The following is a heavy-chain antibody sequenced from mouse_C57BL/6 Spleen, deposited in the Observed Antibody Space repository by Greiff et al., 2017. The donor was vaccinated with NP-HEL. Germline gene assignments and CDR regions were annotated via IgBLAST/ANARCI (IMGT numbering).Heavy chain of an antibody. Sequence: VKLMESGPELVKPGASVKISCKASGYAFSSSWMNWVKQRPGKGLEWIGRIYPGDGDTNYNGKFKGKATLTADKSSSTAYMQLSSLTSEDSAVYFCARSGATVHRYFDYWGQGTTLTVSS. V-gene: IGHV1-82*01. CDR1: GYAFSSSW. J-gene: IGHJ2*01. CDR2: IYPGDGDT. D-gene: IGHD1-1*01. CDR3: ARSGATVHRYFDY.